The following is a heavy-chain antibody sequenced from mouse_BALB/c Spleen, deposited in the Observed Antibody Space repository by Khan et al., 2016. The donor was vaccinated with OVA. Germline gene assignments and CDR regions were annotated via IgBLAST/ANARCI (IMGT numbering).Heavy chain of an antibody. V-gene: IGHV5-4*02. CDR1: GFTFSDYY. CDR2: ISDGGIYT. CDR3: VRGYYGNPFAY. Sequence: EVELVESGGGLVKPGGSLKLSCAASGFTFSDYYMSWVRQTPEKRLEWVATISDGGIYTYYPDSVKGRFNISRDDAKNNLYLQMSSLKSEDTAMFYCVRGYYGNPFAYWGQGTLVTVSA. J-gene: IGHJ3*01. D-gene: IGHD2-1*01.